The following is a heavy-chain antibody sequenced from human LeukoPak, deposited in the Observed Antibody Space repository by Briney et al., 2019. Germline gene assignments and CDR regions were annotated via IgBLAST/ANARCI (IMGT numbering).Heavy chain of an antibody. CDR2: LSTDGSFT. Sequence: GESLRLSCAASGFTFSSYWMRWVRQAPGKGLVWVSHLSTDGSFTTYADSVKGRFTISRDNAKNTLYLQMNSLRVDDTAVYYCARDRGGWIDPWGQGTLVTVSS. D-gene: IGHD2-15*01. CDR1: GFTFSSYW. J-gene: IGHJ5*02. V-gene: IGHV3-74*01. CDR3: ARDRGGWIDP.